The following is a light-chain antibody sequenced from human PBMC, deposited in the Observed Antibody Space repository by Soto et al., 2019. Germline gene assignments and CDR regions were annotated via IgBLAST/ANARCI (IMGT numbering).Light chain of an antibody. Sequence: QSALTQPASVSGSPGQSITISCTGTSSDVGGYNYVSWYQQHPGKAPKLMIYDVSNRPSGVSNRFSGSKSGNTASLTISGLQAEDEAHYYCRSYTSSSTYVFGTGTKLTVL. CDR1: SSDVGGYNY. V-gene: IGLV2-14*01. CDR2: DVS. J-gene: IGLJ1*01. CDR3: RSYTSSSTYV.